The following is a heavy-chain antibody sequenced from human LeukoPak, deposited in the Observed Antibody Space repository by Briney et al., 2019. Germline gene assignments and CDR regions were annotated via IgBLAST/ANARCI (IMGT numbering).Heavy chain of an antibody. J-gene: IGHJ5*02. V-gene: IGHV3-30*18. CDR1: GFTFSSYD. CDR2: ISYDGSNK. Sequence: GGSLRLSCAASGFTFSSYDMHWVRQAPGKGLEWVAVISYDGSNKYYADSVKGLFTISRDNSKNTMYLQMTSPRVEDTAVYYCAKDNWFDPWGQGTLVTVSS. CDR3: AKDNWFDP.